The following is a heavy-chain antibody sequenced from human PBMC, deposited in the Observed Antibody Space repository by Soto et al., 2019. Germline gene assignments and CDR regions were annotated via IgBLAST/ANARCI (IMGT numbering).Heavy chain of an antibody. J-gene: IGHJ6*02. V-gene: IGHV5-51*01. CDR3: DV. CDR1: GYTFTNYW. CDR2: IYPGDSDT. Sequence: RESLKISCNGSGYTFTNYWIGWVRQVPGKGLEWMGIIYPGDSDTKYNPSFQGQVTISADKSITTTYLQWSSLKASDTAIYGMDVWGQGTTVTVSS.